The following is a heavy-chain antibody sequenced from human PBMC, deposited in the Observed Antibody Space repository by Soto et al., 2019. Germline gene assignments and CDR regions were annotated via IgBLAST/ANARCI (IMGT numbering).Heavy chain of an antibody. CDR1: GYTFTSYD. D-gene: IGHD6-13*01. CDR2: MNPNSGNT. J-gene: IGHJ4*02. Sequence: GASVKVSCKASGYTFTSYDINWVRQATGQGLEWMGWMNPNSGNTGYAQKFQGRVAMTRNTSKNQFSLKLSSVTAADTAVYYCASLAKGSSWENYFDYWGQGTLVTVSS. V-gene: IGHV1-8*01. CDR3: ASLAKGSSWENYFDY.